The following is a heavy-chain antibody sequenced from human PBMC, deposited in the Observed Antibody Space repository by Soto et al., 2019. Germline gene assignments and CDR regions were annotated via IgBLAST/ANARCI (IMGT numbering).Heavy chain of an antibody. Sequence: GSLRLSCLASGFTFSTYAMSWVRQAPEKGLEWVSALTPSGGETYYADSVKGRFTISRDNSMNALYLQMNSLRIEDTAVYYCAHPRGYGVFDAYDIWGQGTMVTVSS. CDR2: LTPSGGET. D-gene: IGHD4-17*01. CDR3: AHPRGYGVFDAYDI. V-gene: IGHV3-23*01. CDR1: GFTFSTYA. J-gene: IGHJ3*02.